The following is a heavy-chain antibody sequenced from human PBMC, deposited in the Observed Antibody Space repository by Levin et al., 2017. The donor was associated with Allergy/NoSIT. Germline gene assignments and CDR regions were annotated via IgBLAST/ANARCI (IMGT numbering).Heavy chain of an antibody. D-gene: IGHD1-26*01. CDR2: ISWNSGSI. CDR1: GFTFDDYA. Sequence: GGSLRLSCAASGFTFDDYAMHWVRQAPGKGLEWVSGISWNSGSIGYADSVKGRFTISRDNAKNSLYLQMNSLRAEDTALYYCAKDKSLLSGWFDPWGQGTLVTVSS. CDR3: AKDKSLLSGWFDP. J-gene: IGHJ5*02. V-gene: IGHV3-9*01.